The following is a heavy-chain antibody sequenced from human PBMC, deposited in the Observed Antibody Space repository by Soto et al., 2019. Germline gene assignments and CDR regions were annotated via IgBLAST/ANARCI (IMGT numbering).Heavy chain of an antibody. V-gene: IGHV3-33*01. J-gene: IGHJ5*02. D-gene: IGHD3-22*01. CDR1: GFTFSSYG. CDR2: IWYDGSNK. CDR3: ARDYYDSSGYLNWFDP. Sequence: QVQLVESGGGVVQPGRSLRLSCAASGFTFSSYGVHWVRQAPGKGLEWVAVIWYDGSNKYYADSVKGRFTIYRDNSKNTLYLQMNSLRAEDTAVYYCARDYYDSSGYLNWFDPWGQGTLVTVSS.